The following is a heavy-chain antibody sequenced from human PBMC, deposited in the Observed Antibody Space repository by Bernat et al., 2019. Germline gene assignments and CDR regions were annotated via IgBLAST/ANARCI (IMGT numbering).Heavy chain of an antibody. Sequence: QVQLQQWGAGLLKPSETLSLTCAVYGGSFSGYYWSWIRQPPGKGLEWIGEINHSGSTNYNPSLKSRVTISVDTSKNQFSLKLSSVTAADTAVYYCARGLGGYRYGYRSGYFDYWGQGTLVTVSS. D-gene: IGHD5-18*01. V-gene: IGHV4-34*01. CDR3: ARGLGGYRYGYRSGYFDY. CDR1: GGSFSGYY. CDR2: INHSGST. J-gene: IGHJ4*02.